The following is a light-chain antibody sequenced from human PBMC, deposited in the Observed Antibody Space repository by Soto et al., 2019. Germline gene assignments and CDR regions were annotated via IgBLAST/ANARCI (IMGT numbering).Light chain of an antibody. J-gene: IGKJ3*01. CDR3: QQYGTSPST. CDR2: GAS. CDR1: QSVYSRY. V-gene: IGKV3-20*01. Sequence: IVLTQSPGTLSLSPGERATLPCRASQSVYSRYLAWYQQKPGQAPRLLIYGASSRATGIPDRFSGSGSGTDFTLIVSSLEPEDFAVYHCQQYGTSPSTFGPGTKVDIK.